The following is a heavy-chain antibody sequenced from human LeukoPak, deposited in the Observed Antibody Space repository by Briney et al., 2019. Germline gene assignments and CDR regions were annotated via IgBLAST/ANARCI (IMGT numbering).Heavy chain of an antibody. Sequence: PSETLSLTCAVSGGSFSSGGYSWNWIRQPPGQGLECIGYIYHGGNTYYKPSLKSRVTISVDTSKNQFSLKLSSVTAADTAMYYCASRYFDWLYFDYWGQGTLVTVSS. V-gene: IGHV4-30-2*02. CDR1: GGSFSSGGYS. CDR2: IYHGGNT. J-gene: IGHJ4*02. D-gene: IGHD3-9*01. CDR3: ASRYFDWLYFDY.